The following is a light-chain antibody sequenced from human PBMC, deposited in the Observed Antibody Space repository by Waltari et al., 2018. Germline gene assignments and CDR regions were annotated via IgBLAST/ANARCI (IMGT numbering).Light chain of an antibody. CDR2: WAS. CDR1: QSVLYSHNNKNY. V-gene: IGKV4-1*01. J-gene: IGKJ1*01. CDR3: QQYFGGPT. Sequence: DIVMTQSPDSLAVSLGERATINCKSSQSVLYSHNNKNYLGWYQQKPGQPPKLIIYWASIRGTGVPDRFSGSGSGTDFTLTISSLQAEDVAVYYCQQYFGGPTFGQGTKVEIK.